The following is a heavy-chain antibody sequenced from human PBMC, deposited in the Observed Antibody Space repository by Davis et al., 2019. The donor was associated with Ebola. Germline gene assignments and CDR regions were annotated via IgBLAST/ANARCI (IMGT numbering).Heavy chain of an antibody. CDR3: ARGGTVTTGIYYYYYGMDV. CDR1: GYTFTGYY. D-gene: IGHD4-11*01. J-gene: IGHJ6*02. Sequence: ASVKVSCKASGYTFTGYYMHCVRQAPGQGLEWMGWINPNSGGTNYAQKFQGWVTMTRDTSISTAYMELSRLRSDDTAVYYCARGGTVTTGIYYYYYGMDVWGQGTTVTVSS. CDR2: INPNSGGT. V-gene: IGHV1-2*04.